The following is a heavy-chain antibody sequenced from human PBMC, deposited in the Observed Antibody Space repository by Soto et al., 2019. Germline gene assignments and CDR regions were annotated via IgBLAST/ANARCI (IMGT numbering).Heavy chain of an antibody. CDR3: AKGRTHPEKYFVDY. CDR1: GFTFSNHA. CDR2: ISGSGGST. J-gene: IGHJ4*02. Sequence: GGSLRLSWAASGFTFSNHAMSWIRQAPGKGLEWVSAISGSGGSTYYADSVKGRFTISRDNSKNTLYLQMNSLRAEDTAVYYCAKGRTHPEKYFVDYWGQGTQVTVSS. V-gene: IGHV3-23*01. D-gene: IGHD2-15*01.